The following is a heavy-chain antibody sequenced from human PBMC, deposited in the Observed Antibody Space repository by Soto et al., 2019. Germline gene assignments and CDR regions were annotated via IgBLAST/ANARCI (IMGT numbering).Heavy chain of an antibody. V-gene: IGHV4-31*03. CDR3: ARWVEVSLDYFDS. J-gene: IGHJ4*02. CDR1: GRPISNGYYY. D-gene: IGHD2-15*01. Sequence: SDTLSLTYNGYGRPISNGYYYWSWVRQNPGKGLELIGHIYHSGRTFYNPSLKSRVTISVDTSKNQFSLNLSSVTAADTAVYYCARWVEVSLDYFDSWGQGTPVTVS. CDR2: IYHSGRT.